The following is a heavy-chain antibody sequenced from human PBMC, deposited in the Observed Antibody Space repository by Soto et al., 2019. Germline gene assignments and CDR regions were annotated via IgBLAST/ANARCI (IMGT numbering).Heavy chain of an antibody. CDR1: GYTFSSYG. J-gene: IGHJ4*02. CDR2: ISGYNSIT. D-gene: IGHD6-13*01. Sequence: QVQLVQSGAEVKKPGASVKVSCEASGYTFSSYGISWVRQAPGQGFEWMRWISGYNSITRYAQKFQGRVTMTTDTYTSTAYMELRSLRSDDTAVYYCARAFGSTDYWGQGTLVTVSS. V-gene: IGHV1-18*01. CDR3: ARAFGSTDY.